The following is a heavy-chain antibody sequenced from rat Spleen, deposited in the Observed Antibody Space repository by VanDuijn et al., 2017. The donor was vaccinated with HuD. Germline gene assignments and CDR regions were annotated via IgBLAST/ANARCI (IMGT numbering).Heavy chain of an antibody. CDR3: TRDVAAY. Sequence: EVHLVESGGGLVQPGGSLKLSCVASGFTFNNYWMTWIRQAPGKGLEWFATITHIGATSYYPDSVKGRFTISREDGRSTLYLQMNSLRSEDTATYYCTRDVAAYWGQGTLVTVSS. V-gene: IGHV5-31*01. CDR2: ITHIGATS. CDR1: GFTFNNYW. J-gene: IGHJ3*01.